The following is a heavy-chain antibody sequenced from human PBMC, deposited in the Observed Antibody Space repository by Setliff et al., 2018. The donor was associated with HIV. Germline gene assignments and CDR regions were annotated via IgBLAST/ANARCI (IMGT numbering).Heavy chain of an antibody. CDR1: GGSFSGYY. J-gene: IGHJ4*02. D-gene: IGHD6-13*01. V-gene: IGHV4-34*01. CDR2: INHSGST. Sequence: TLSLTCAVYGGSFSGYYWSWIRQPPGKGLEWIGEINHSGSTNYNPSLKSRVTISVDTSKNQFSLKLSSVTAADTAVYYCARGYSSSYYFDYWGQGTLVTVSS. CDR3: ARGYSSSYYFDY.